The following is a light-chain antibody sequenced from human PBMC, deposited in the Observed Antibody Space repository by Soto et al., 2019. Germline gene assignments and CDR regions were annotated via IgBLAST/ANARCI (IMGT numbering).Light chain of an antibody. V-gene: IGKV1-5*01. CDR2: DAS. CDR1: QSISSW. CDR3: QQYQSYSRT. Sequence: DIQMTQSPSTLSASVGDRVTITCRASQSISSWLAWYQQKPGKAPKLLIYDASSLESGVPSRFSGSASGTEFTLTISSLKPDDFATYYCQQYQSYSRTFGQGTKVEIK. J-gene: IGKJ1*01.